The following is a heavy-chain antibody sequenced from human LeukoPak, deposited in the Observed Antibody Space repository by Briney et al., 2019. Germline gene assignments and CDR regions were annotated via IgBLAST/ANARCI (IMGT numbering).Heavy chain of an antibody. Sequence: EPSETLSLTCTVSGGSISSYYWSWIRQPPGKGLEWIGYIYYSGSTNYNPSLKSRVTISVDTSKNHFSLKLSSVTAADTAVYFCARGGAYFDYWGQGTLVAVSS. J-gene: IGHJ4*02. CDR2: IYYSGST. CDR1: GGSISSYY. D-gene: IGHD3-16*01. V-gene: IGHV4-59*01. CDR3: ARGGAYFDY.